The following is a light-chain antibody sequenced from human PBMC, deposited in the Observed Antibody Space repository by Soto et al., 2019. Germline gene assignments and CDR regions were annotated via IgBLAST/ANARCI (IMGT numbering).Light chain of an antibody. J-gene: IGKJ3*01. Sequence: EIVLTQSPGTLSLSPGERATLSCRASQNINSRYVAWYQQKPGQAPRLLIYGASSMATGIPDRFSGSGSGTDFTLTISRLEPEDFAVYYCQQFGSSPGFTFGPGTKVDIK. CDR1: QNINSRY. V-gene: IGKV3-20*01. CDR3: QQFGSSPGFT. CDR2: GAS.